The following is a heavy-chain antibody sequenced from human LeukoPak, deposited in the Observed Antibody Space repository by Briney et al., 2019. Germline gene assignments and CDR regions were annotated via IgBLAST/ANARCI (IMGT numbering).Heavy chain of an antibody. J-gene: IGHJ4*02. CDR1: GYTFTDYY. CDR2: INPNSGGT. D-gene: IGHD6-13*01. Sequence: ASVNVSCKTSGYTFTDYYIHWVRQAPGQGLEWMGWINPNSGGTNYAQKFQGRVTMTRDTSISTAYMELSRLRSDDTAVYYCARDRSRIAAAGIPTDYWGQGTLVTVSS. CDR3: ARDRSRIAAAGIPTDY. V-gene: IGHV1-2*02.